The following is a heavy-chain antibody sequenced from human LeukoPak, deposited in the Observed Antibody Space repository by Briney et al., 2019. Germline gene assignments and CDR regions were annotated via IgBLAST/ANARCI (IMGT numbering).Heavy chain of an antibody. Sequence: GASVKVSCKASGYTFTSYYMHWVRQAPGQGLEWMGIINPSGGSTSYAQKFQGRVTMIRDTSTSTVYMELSSLRSEDTAVYYCARDVPVTGAYYYYYGMDVWGQGTTVTVSS. CDR3: ARDVPVTGAYYYYYGMDV. J-gene: IGHJ6*02. CDR1: GYTFTSYY. D-gene: IGHD2-21*02. CDR2: INPSGGST. V-gene: IGHV1-46*01.